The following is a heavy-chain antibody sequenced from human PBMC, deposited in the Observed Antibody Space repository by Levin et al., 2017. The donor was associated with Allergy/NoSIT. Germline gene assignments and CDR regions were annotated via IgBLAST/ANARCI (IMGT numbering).Heavy chain of an antibody. J-gene: IGHJ6*02. CDR1: GGSISSYY. D-gene: IGHD2-15*01. V-gene: IGHV4-59*01. Sequence: SETLSLTCTVSGGSISSYYWSWIRQPPGKGLEWIGYIYYSGSTNYNPSLKSRVTISVDTSKNQFSLKLSSVTAADTAVYYCARGRYCSGGSCYGMDVWGQGTTVTVSS. CDR3: ARGRYCSGGSCYGMDV. CDR2: IYYSGST.